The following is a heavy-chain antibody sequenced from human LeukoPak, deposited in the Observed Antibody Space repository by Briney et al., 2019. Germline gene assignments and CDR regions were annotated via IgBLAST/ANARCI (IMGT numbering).Heavy chain of an antibody. V-gene: IGHV4-59*01. CDR2: IYYSGST. D-gene: IGHD1-26*01. J-gene: IGHJ4*02. CDR3: ARVWGSYPYYFDY. Sequence: PSETLSLTCTVSGGSISSNYWSWIRQPPGTGLEWIGYIYYSGSTYYNPSLKSRVTISVDTSKNQFSLKLSSVTAADTAMYYCARVWGSYPYYFDYWGQGTLVTVSS. CDR1: GGSISSNY.